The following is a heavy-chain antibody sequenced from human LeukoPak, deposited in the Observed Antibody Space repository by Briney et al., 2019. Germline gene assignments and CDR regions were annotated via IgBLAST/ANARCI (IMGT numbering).Heavy chain of an antibody. Sequence: GGSLRLSCAASGFTFSNAWMSWVRQAPGKGLEWVGRIKSKTDGGTADCAAPVKGRFTISRDDSKSTLYLQMNSLKTEDTAVYYCTTDIPYQRYCINGVRYSRGGYWGQGTLVTVSS. V-gene: IGHV3-15*01. CDR3: TTDIPYQRYCINGVRYSRGGY. CDR2: IKSKTDGGTA. D-gene: IGHD2-8*01. CDR1: GFTFSNAW. J-gene: IGHJ4*02.